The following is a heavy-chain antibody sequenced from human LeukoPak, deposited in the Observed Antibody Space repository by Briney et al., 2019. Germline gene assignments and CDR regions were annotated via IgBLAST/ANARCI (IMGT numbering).Heavy chain of an antibody. D-gene: IGHD2-2*01. CDR1: GYTFTGYY. CDR2: INPNSGGT. Sequence: AASVKVSCKASGYTFTGYYMHRVRQAPGQGLEWMGWINPNSGGTNYAQKFQGRVTMTRDTSISTAYMELSRLRSDDTAVYYCARYCSSTSCLPFDYWGQGTLVTVSS. J-gene: IGHJ4*02. V-gene: IGHV1-2*02. CDR3: ARYCSSTSCLPFDY.